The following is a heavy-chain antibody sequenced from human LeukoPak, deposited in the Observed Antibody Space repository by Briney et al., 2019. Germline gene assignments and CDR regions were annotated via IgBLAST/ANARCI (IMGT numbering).Heavy chain of an antibody. V-gene: IGHV4-39*01. CDR3: AALAVAGTSEGY. Sequence: SETLSLTCTVSGASISSGAYSWGWVRQPPGKGLKWIGSFYYGGSTSYNASLKTRVNISVDTPKNQLSLRLNSVTAADTSVYYCAALAVAGTSEGYWGQGSLIIVSS. J-gene: IGHJ4*01. CDR1: GASISSGAYS. CDR2: FYYGGST. D-gene: IGHD6-19*01.